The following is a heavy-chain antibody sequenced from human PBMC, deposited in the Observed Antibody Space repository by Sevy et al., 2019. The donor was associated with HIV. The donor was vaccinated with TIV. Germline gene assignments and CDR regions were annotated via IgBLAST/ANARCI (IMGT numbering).Heavy chain of an antibody. CDR2: INPNIGGT. J-gene: IGHJ4*02. D-gene: IGHD3-16*02. Sequence: ASVKVSCKVSEDTFNDYYIHWVRQAPGQGLEWMGWINPNIGGTNYAQIFQGRVTMTRDTSISTDYMELSRLRSDDTGVYYWARWREGGGGLSVWGQGTLVTVSS. V-gene: IGHV1-2*02. CDR1: EDTFNDYY. CDR3: ARWREGGGGLSV.